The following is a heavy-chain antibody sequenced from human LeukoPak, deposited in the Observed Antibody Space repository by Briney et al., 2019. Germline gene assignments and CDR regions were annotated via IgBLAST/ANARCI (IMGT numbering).Heavy chain of an antibody. Sequence: GGSLRLSCAASGFTFSSYTMHWVRQAPGKGPEWVAVISDDGDNKYYADSVKGRFTISRDSSKNTLYLQMNSLRAEDTAVYYCARGHSGYDSGLDSWGQGNLVTVSS. CDR1: GFTFSSYT. CDR2: ISDDGDNK. V-gene: IGHV3-30*04. J-gene: IGHJ4*02. CDR3: ARGHSGYDSGLDS. D-gene: IGHD5-12*01.